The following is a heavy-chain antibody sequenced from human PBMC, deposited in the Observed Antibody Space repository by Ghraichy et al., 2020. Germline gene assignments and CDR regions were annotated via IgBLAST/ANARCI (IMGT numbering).Heavy chain of an antibody. J-gene: IGHJ4*02. CDR1: GGSISGYY. V-gene: IGHV4-59*01. CDR2: IYYSGSP. Sequence: ETLSLTCTVSGGSISGYYWSWIRQPPGKGLEWIGYIYYSGSPNYNPSLKSRVTISVDTSKNQFSLKLSSVTAADTAVYYCARGNAQWPFDFWGQGTLVTVSS. CDR3: ARGNAQWPFDF. D-gene: IGHD6-19*01.